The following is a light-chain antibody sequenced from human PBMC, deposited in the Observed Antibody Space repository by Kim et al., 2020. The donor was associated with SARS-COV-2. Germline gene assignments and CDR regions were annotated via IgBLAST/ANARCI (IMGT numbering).Light chain of an antibody. CDR1: QGISCY. CDR3: QQLNSYPPT. J-gene: IGKJ2*01. CDR2: AAS. V-gene: IGKV1-9*01. Sequence: SASVGDRVTITCRTSQGISCYLAWFQQQPEKAPKLLIYAASTLQGGVPSRFSGSGSGTEFTLTIGSLQPEDFATYYCQQLNSYPPTFGQGTKLEI.